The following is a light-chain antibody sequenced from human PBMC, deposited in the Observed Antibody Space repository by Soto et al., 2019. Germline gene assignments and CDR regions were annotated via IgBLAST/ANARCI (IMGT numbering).Light chain of an antibody. CDR2: GNI. Sequence: QSVLTQPPSVSGAPGQRVTISCTGSSSNIGAGYDVHWYQQLPGTAPKLLIYGNINRPSGVPDRFSGSKSGTSASLAITGLQAEDEADYYCQSYDSSLSGYVFGTGTKLIVL. CDR1: SSNIGAGYD. V-gene: IGLV1-40*01. CDR3: QSYDSSLSGYV. J-gene: IGLJ1*01.